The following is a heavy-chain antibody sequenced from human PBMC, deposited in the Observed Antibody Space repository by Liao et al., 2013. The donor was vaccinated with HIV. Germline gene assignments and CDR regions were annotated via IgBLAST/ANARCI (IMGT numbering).Heavy chain of an antibody. CDR2: IYYSGST. Sequence: QVQLQESGPGLVKPSETLSLTCTVSGGSISSYYWNWIRQPPGKGLEWIGYIYYSGSTNYNPSLKSRVTISVDTSKNQFSLKLSSVTAADTAVYYCARSGGVGFDYWGQGTLVTVSS. D-gene: IGHD1-14*01. V-gene: IGHV4-59*01. J-gene: IGHJ4*02. CDR1: GGSISSYY. CDR3: ARSGGVGFDY.